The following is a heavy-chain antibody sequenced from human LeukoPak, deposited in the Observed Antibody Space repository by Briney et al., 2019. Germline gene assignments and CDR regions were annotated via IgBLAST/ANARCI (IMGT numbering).Heavy chain of an antibody. CDR1: GFTFSSYA. CDR2: ISGSGGST. CDR3: TTLIGSPEDYSDT. D-gene: IGHD3-10*01. J-gene: IGHJ5*02. V-gene: IGHV3-23*01. Sequence: GGSLRLSCAASGFTFSSYAMSWVRQAPGKGLEWVSAISGSGGSTYYADSVKGRFAISRDNSKNTLYLQMNSLKTEDTALYYCTTLIGSPEDYSDTWGQGVLVTVSS.